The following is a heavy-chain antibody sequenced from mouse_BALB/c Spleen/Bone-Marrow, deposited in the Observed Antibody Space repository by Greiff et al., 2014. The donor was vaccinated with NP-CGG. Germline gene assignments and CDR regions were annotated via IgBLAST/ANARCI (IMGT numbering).Heavy chain of an antibody. CDR1: GFTFSDSY. D-gene: IGHD2-14*01. Sequence: DVQLQESGGGLVKPGGSLKLSCAASGFTFSDSYMYWVRQTPEKRLEWVATISYGGSYIYYPDSVKGRFTISRDDAKNNLYLQMSSLKSEDTAMYYCARDRGVQGYAMDYWGQGTSVTVSS. V-gene: IGHV5-4*02. CDR3: ARDRGVQGYAMDY. J-gene: IGHJ4*01. CDR2: ISYGGSYI.